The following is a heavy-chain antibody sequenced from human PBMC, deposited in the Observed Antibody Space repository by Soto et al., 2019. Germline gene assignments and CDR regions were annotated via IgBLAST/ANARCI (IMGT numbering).Heavy chain of an antibody. CDR1: GGSISSYY. J-gene: IGHJ1*01. V-gene: IGHV4-59*01. D-gene: IGHD3-3*01. CDR2: IYYSGST. Sequence: SETLSLTCTVSGGSISSYYWSWVRQPPGKGLEWIGYIYYSGSTNYNPSLKSRVTISVDTSKNQFSLKLSSVTAADTAVYYCARAGGYYHAEYFQHWGQGTLVTVSS. CDR3: ARAGGYYHAEYFQH.